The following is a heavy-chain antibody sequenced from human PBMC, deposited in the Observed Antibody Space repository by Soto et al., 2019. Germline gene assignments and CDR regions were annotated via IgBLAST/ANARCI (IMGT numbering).Heavy chain of an antibody. CDR1: GFTISSNY. D-gene: IGHD6-25*01. CDR3: ARDRLPTGMDV. CDR2: IYSGGST. Sequence: EVQLAESGGGLVQPGGSLRLSCAASGFTISSNYMSWVRQAPGKGLEWVSVIYSGGSTYYADSVKGRFTISRDNSKNTLYLQMNSLRAEDTAVYYCARDRLPTGMDVWGQGTTVTVSS. J-gene: IGHJ6*02. V-gene: IGHV3-66*01.